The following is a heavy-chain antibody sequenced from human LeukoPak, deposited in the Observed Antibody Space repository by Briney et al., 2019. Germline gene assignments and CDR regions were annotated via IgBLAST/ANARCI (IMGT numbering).Heavy chain of an antibody. CDR1: GGSFSGYY. CDR2: INHSGST. CDR3: ARGLRSSSRFQH. D-gene: IGHD6-13*01. V-gene: IGHV4-34*01. Sequence: PSETLPLTCAVYGGSFSGYYWSWIRQPPGKGLEWIGEINHSGSTNYNPSLKSRVTISVDTSKNQFSLKLSSVTAADTAVYYCARGLRSSSRFQHWGQGTLVTVSS. J-gene: IGHJ1*01.